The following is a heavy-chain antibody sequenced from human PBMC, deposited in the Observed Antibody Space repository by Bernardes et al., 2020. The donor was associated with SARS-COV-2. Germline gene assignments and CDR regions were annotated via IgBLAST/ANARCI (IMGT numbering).Heavy chain of an antibody. CDR3: SRALDCSGGSCTGAFDS. Sequence: SEALSLTCTVSGGSISSYYWSWIRQPPGKGLEWIGYIYYSGSTNYNPSLKSRVTISVDTSQNQFSLKLSAVTAADTAVYYCSRALDCSGGSCTGAFDSWGQGTMVTVSS. CDR2: IYYSGST. V-gene: IGHV4-59*12. J-gene: IGHJ3*02. D-gene: IGHD2-15*01. CDR1: GGSISSYY.